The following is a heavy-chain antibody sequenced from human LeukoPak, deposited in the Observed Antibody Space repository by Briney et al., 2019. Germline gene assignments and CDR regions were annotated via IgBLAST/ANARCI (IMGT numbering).Heavy chain of an antibody. D-gene: IGHD2-2*01. CDR3: ARALGYCSSTSCGDYYMDV. Sequence: SETLSLTCAVSGGSFSGYYWSWIRQPPGKGLEWIGEINQSGSTNYNPSLKSRVTISVDTSKNQFSLKLSSVTAADTAVYYCARALGYCSSTSCGDYYMDVWGKGTTVTVSS. CDR2: INQSGST. J-gene: IGHJ6*03. V-gene: IGHV4-34*01. CDR1: GGSFSGYY.